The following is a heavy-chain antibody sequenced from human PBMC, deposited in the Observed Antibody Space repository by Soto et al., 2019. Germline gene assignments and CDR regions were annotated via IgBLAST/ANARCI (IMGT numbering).Heavy chain of an antibody. V-gene: IGHV1-46*03. CDR2: INPSGGTT. CDR3: TRHGDYSISFGAFDI. D-gene: IGHD2-21*01. CDR1: GYTFTNYY. J-gene: IGHJ3*02. Sequence: ASVKVSCKASGYTFTNYYLHWVRQAPGQGLEWMGIINPSGGTTTYAQEFQGRVTMTRDTSTSTGYMELSSLRSEDTAIYYCTRHGDYSISFGAFDIWSQGTMVTV.